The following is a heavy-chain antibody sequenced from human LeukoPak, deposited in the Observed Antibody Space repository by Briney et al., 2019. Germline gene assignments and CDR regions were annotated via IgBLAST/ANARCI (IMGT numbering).Heavy chain of an antibody. CDR1: GFTVSGNY. J-gene: IGHJ3*02. V-gene: IGHV3-66*01. CDR3: ARVFWEKDGFVGAFDI. D-gene: IGHD3-3*01. Sequence: GGSLRLSCAASGFTVSGNYMSWVRQAPGKGLEWVSIIYSGDSTYYADSVKGRFTISRDYSKNTLYLQMNSLRAEDTAVYYCARVFWEKDGFVGAFDIWGQGTMVTVSS. CDR2: IYSGDST.